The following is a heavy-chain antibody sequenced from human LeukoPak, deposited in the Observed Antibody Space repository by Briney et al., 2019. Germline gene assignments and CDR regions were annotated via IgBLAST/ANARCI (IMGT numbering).Heavy chain of an antibody. Sequence: PSETLSLTCSVSGYSISNAYYWSWIRQPAGKGLEWIGRIYNGGIITYNPSLKSRVTMSIDTSNNQFSLRLRFVTAADTAVYYCARDSGTTGEVKFDPWGQGTLVTVSS. V-gene: IGHV4-4*07. J-gene: IGHJ5*02. CDR1: GYSISNAYY. D-gene: IGHD3-10*01. CDR2: IYNGGII. CDR3: ARDSGTTGEVKFDP.